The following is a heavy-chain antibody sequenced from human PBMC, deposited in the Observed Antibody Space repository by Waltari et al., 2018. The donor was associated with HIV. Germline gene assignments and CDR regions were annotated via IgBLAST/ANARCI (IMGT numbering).Heavy chain of an antibody. CDR3: AKRLTGTQYYFDY. CDR1: GFTLGCFP. Sequence: VQLVESGGDLVQPGGSLRLSCTASGFTLGCFPMNWVRQAPGMGLEWVSAISSSGNSSYSEDSVKGRFTISRDNSKNTLYLQMNSLRAEDTAIYYCAKRLTGTQYYFDYWGQGTLVTVSS. D-gene: IGHD1-7*01. J-gene: IGHJ4*02. CDR2: ISSSGNSS. V-gene: IGHV3-23*04.